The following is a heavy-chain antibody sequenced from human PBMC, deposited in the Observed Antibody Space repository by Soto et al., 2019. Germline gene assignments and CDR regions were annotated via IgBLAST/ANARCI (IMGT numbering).Heavy chain of an antibody. V-gene: IGHV4-30-2*01. Sequence: SETLSLTCTVSGGSIKSGDYSWTWIRQPPGKGLEWIGYIYHTGTTYYNMSLKSRVTISVDRSKNQFSLKLSSVTAADTAVYYCARAPVLLWFGELLSYGMDVWGQGTTVTVS. CDR1: GGSIKSGDYS. J-gene: IGHJ6*02. D-gene: IGHD3-10*01. CDR3: ARAPVLLWFGELLSYGMDV. CDR2: IYHTGTT.